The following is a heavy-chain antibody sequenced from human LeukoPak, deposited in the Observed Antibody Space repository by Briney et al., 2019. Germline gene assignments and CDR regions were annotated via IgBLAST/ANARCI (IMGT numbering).Heavy chain of an antibody. CDR1: GYTFTSYD. V-gene: IGHV1-8*01. Sequence: GASVKVSCKASGYTFTSYDINWVRQATGQGREWMGWMNPNSGNTGYAQKFQGRVTMTRNTSISTAYMELSSLRSEDTAVYYCARLLKGYSSSKSYYYYMDVWGKGTTVTVSS. J-gene: IGHJ6*03. CDR2: MNPNSGNT. CDR3: ARLLKGYSSSKSYYYYMDV. D-gene: IGHD6-6*01.